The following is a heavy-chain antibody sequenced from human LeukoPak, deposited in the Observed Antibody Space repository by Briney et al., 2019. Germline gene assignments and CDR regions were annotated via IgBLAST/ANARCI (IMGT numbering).Heavy chain of an antibody. CDR3: ASGGSDSSGYYPFPFDY. CDR1: GDSVSSSSHY. D-gene: IGHD3-22*01. V-gene: IGHV4-39*07. J-gene: IGHJ4*02. Sequence: PSETLSLTCTVSGDSVSSSSHYWGWIRQSPGKGLEWIGSVLSRGSTHNSPSLESRVTISVDTSKNQFSLKLSSVTAADTAVYYCASGGSDSSGYYPFPFDYWGQGTLVTVSS. CDR2: VLSRGST.